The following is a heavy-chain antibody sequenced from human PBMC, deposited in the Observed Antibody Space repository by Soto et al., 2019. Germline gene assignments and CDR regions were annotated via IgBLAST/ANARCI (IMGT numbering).Heavy chain of an antibody. D-gene: IGHD2-15*01. V-gene: IGHV3-21*01. CDR3: ATNGVVAATSNYDGMDV. Sequence: GGSLRLSCAASGFTFSIYSINWVRQAPGKGLEWVSSISSSSSYKYYADSVKGRFTISRDNAKNSLYLQMNTLRAEDTAVYYCATNGVVAATSNYDGMDVWGQGTTVTVSS. J-gene: IGHJ6*02. CDR1: GFTFSIYS. CDR2: ISSSSSYK.